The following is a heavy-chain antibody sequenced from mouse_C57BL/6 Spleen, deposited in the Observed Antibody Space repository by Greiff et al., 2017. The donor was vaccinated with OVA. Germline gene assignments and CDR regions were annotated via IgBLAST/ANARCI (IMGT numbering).Heavy chain of an antibody. Sequence: VQLQQPGAELVRPGSSVKLSCKASGYTFTSYWMDWVKQRPGQGLEWIGNIYPSDSETHYNQKFKDKATLTVDKSSSTAYMQLSSLTSEDSAVYYCAREGVVATYWYFDVWGTGTTVTVSS. CDR1: GYTFTSYW. CDR3: AREGVVATYWYFDV. D-gene: IGHD1-1*01. J-gene: IGHJ1*03. V-gene: IGHV1-61*01. CDR2: IYPSDSET.